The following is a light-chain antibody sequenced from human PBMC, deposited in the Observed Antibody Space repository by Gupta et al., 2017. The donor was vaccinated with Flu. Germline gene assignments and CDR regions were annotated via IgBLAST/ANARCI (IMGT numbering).Light chain of an antibody. J-gene: IGLJ1*01. CDR2: DVT. CDR1: NNDVGRSNH. CDR3: SSYAGRVTWV. V-gene: IGLV2-11*01. Sequence: QSAPTQPRSVSGSPGQSVTISCTGSNNDVGRSNHVSWYEQRPGKAPKLILYDVTERPSGVPDRFSGSKSGNTASLTISGLQADDEADYFCSSYAGRVTWVFGTGTTVTGL.